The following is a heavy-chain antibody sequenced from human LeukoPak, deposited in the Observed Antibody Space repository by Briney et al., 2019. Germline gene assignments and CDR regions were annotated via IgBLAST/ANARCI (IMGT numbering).Heavy chain of an antibody. Sequence: GGSLRLSCAASGFTFSDYGMHWVRQAPGKGLEWVAVIWHDGSNKYYADSVQGRFTISRDSSKNTLYLQMNSLRAEDTAVYYCAKDGDAGTSYYFYYMDVWGKRTTVTVSS. J-gene: IGHJ6*03. D-gene: IGHD7-27*01. CDR3: AKDGDAGTSYYFYYMDV. CDR2: IWHDGSNK. CDR1: GFTFSDYG. V-gene: IGHV3-33*06.